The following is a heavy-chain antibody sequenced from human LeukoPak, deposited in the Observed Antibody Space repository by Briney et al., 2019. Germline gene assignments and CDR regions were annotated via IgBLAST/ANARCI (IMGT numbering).Heavy chain of an antibody. D-gene: IGHD3-10*01. CDR2: IYYSGST. V-gene: IGHV4-59*08. CDR1: GGSISSYY. Sequence: SETLSLTCTVSGGSISSYYWSWIRQPPGKGLEWIGYIYYSGSTNYNPSLKSRVTISVDTSKNQFSLKLSSVTAADTAVYYCARLEYYYGSGSYQGPRDAFDIWGQGTMVTVSS. J-gene: IGHJ3*02. CDR3: ARLEYYYGSGSYQGPRDAFDI.